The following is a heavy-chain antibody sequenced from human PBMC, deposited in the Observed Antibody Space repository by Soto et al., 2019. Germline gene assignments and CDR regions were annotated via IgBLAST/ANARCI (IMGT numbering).Heavy chain of an antibody. D-gene: IGHD2-15*01. Sequence: GASVKVSCKASGYTLTNYARHWMRQAPGQRLEWMGWINAGNGNTKYSQKFQGRVTITRDTSASTAYMELSSLRSADTAVYYCARDVLSDPWGQGTLVTVAS. CDR2: INAGNGNT. CDR3: ARDVLSDP. V-gene: IGHV1-3*01. CDR1: GYTLTNYA. J-gene: IGHJ5*02.